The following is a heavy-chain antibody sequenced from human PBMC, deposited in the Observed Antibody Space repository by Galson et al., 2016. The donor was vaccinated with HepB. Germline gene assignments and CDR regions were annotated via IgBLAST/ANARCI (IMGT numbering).Heavy chain of an antibody. CDR3: AKVLREYSYGYSGCYFDL. Sequence: SLRLSCAASGFTFSTYGMHWVRQAPGKGLEWVAVISYDGNTKYYVDSVKGRFTISRDNSKNTLYLQMNSLKSEDTAVYHCAKVLREYSYGYSGCYFDLWGRGTLVTVSS. CDR1: GFTFSTYG. V-gene: IGHV3-30*18. CDR2: ISYDGNTK. J-gene: IGHJ2*01. D-gene: IGHD5-18*01.